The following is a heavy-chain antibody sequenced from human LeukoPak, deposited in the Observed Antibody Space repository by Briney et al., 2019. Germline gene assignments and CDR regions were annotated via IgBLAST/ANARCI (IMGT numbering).Heavy chain of an antibody. Sequence: ASVKVSCKASGYTFTGYYMHWVRQAPGQGLEWMGWINPNSGGTNYAQKFQGRATMSRDTSFSTAYMELSRLRYDDTAVYYCARVGYSGYDFGWFDPWGQGTLVTVSS. V-gene: IGHV1-2*02. CDR2: INPNSGGT. J-gene: IGHJ5*02. D-gene: IGHD5-12*01. CDR1: GYTFTGYY. CDR3: ARVGYSGYDFGWFDP.